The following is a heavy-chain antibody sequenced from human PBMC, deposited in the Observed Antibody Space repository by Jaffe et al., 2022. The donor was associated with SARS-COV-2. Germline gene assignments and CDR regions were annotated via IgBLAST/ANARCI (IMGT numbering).Heavy chain of an antibody. CDR2: ILAGGGGG. Sequence: EVQLLESGGGLVQPGGSLRLSCAASGFTFSNYAMNWVRQAPGKGLEWVSVILAGGGGGNYADSVRGRFTISRDNSKDTLYLQMNSLRAEDTALYYCAKEPVGYFDLWGRGTLVTVSS. CDR1: GFTFSNYA. V-gene: IGHV3-23*01. J-gene: IGHJ2*01. CDR3: AKEPVGYFDL.